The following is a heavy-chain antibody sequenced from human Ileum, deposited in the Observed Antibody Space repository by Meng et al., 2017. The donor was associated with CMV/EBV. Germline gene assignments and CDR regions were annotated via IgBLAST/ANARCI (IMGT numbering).Heavy chain of an antibody. CDR2: IYPGDSDT. CDR1: RYSFTNYW. J-gene: IGHJ4*02. CDR3: ARLPSLYQGAVDY. Sequence: GESLKISCKDSRYSFTNYWIVWVRQMPGKGLEWIGYIYPGDSDTRYSPSFQGQVTISADKSISTAYLQWSSLKASDTAIYYCARLPSLYQGAVDYWGQGTLVTVSS. D-gene: IGHD2-2*01. V-gene: IGHV5-51*01.